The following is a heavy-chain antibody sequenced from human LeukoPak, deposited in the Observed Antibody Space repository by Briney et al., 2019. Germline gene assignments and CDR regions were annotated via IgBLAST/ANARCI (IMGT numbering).Heavy chain of an antibody. CDR2: INHSGST. V-gene: IGHV4-34*01. CDR3: ARGQSVVAVPAAFSAFDI. Sequence: PSETLSLTCAVYGGSFSGYYWSWIRQPPGKGLEWIGEINHSGSTNYNPDLRRRVTISVDTSKNQFSLKLSSVTAADTAVYYCARGQSVVAVPAAFSAFDIWGQGTMVTVSS. J-gene: IGHJ3*02. D-gene: IGHD2-2*01. CDR1: GGSFSGYY.